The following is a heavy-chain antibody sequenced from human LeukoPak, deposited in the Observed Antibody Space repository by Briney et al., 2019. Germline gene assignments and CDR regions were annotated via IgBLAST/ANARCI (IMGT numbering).Heavy chain of an antibody. CDR2: ISGSGGST. J-gene: IGHJ6*02. CDR3: AKTRAQNYYYYGMDV. CDR1: GLTFSSYA. V-gene: IGHV3-23*01. Sequence: SGGSRRLSCAVSGLTFSSYAMSWVRQAPGKGLEWVSAISGSGGSTYYADSVKGRFTISRDNSKNTLYLQMNSLRAEDTAVYYCAKTRAQNYYYYGMDVWAHGTTVTVSS.